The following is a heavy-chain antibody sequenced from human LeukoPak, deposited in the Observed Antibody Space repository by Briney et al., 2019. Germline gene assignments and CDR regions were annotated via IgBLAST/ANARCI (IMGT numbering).Heavy chain of an antibody. Sequence: PGGSLRLSCAASGFTFSSYWMHWVRQAPGKGLVWVSRINSDGSSTSYADSVKGRFTISRDNAKNTLYLQMNSLRAEDTAVYYCARGEESWSKIYYYYYMDVWGKGTTVTISS. CDR3: ARGEESWSKIYYYYYMDV. CDR1: GFTFSSYW. D-gene: IGHD6-13*01. J-gene: IGHJ6*03. CDR2: INSDGSST. V-gene: IGHV3-74*01.